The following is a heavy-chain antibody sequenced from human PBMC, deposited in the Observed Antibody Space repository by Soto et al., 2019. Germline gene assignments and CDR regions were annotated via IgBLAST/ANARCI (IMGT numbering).Heavy chain of an antibody. D-gene: IGHD5-12*01. CDR1: GGTFSSYA. V-gene: IGHV1-69*01. CDR2: IIPIFGTA. Sequence: QVQLVQSGAEVKKPGSSVKVSCKASGGTFSSYAISWVRQAPGQGLEWMGGIIPIFGTANYAQKFQGRVTITADESTSTAYMELSSLRSADTPVYYCARRGYDYWFDPWGQGTLVTVSS. J-gene: IGHJ5*02. CDR3: ARRGYDYWFDP.